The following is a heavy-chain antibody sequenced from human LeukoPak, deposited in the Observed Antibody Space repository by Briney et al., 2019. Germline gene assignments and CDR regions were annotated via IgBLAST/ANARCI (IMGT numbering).Heavy chain of an antibody. CDR2: ISGSGSTI. Sequence: PGGSLRLSCAASGFTFSSYSMSWVRQAPGKGLEWVSEISGSGSTISYADSVKGRFTISRDNANNSMYPQMNSLRVEDTAVYYCASSPRGVYWGQGTLVTVSS. V-gene: IGHV3-48*04. J-gene: IGHJ4*02. CDR3: ASSPRGVY. CDR1: GFTFSSYS. D-gene: IGHD3-10*01.